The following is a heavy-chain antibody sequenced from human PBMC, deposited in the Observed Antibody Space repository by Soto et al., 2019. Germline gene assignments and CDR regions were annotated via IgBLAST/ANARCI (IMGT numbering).Heavy chain of an antibody. CDR3: AREIIAVIGTIRWFDP. J-gene: IGHJ5*02. V-gene: IGHV3-74*01. CDR2: INGDGSSI. D-gene: IGHD6-13*01. Sequence: EVQLVESGGGLVQPGGSLRLSCAASGFTFTRHWMHWVRQAPGKGPVWVSRINGDGSSISYADSVKGRFTISRDNANNTLYLQMNSLRAEDTAVYYCAREIIAVIGTIRWFDPWGQGPLVTVSS. CDR1: GFTFTRHW.